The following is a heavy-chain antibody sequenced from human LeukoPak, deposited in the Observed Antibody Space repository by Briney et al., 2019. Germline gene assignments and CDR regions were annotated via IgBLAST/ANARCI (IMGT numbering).Heavy chain of an antibody. Sequence: PSETLSLTCAVSGGSISSGGYSWSWIRQPPGKGLEWIGYIYHSGSTYYNPSLKSRVTISVDRSKNQFSLKLSSVTAADTAVYYCARAYYDSSGYFWFDPWGQGTLVTVSS. V-gene: IGHV4-30-2*01. CDR3: ARAYYDSSGYFWFDP. CDR2: IYHSGST. CDR1: GGSISSGGYS. J-gene: IGHJ5*02. D-gene: IGHD3-22*01.